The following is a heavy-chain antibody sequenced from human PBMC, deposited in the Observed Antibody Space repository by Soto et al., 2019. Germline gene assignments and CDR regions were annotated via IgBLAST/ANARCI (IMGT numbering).Heavy chain of an antibody. J-gene: IGHJ6*02. V-gene: IGHV3-33*01. CDR1: GFTFSSYG. CDR2: IWYDGSNK. CDR3: ARETYYYDSSGYANYGQDV. D-gene: IGHD3-22*01. Sequence: PGGSLRLSCAASGFTFSSYGMHWVRQAPGKGLEWVAVIWYDGSNKYYADSVKGRFTISRDNSKNTLYLQMNSLRAEDTAVYYCARETYYYDSSGYANYGQDVWGQGTTVTVSS.